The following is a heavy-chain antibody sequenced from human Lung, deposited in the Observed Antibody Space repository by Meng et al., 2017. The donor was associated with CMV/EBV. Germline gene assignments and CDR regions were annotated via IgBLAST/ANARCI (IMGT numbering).Heavy chain of an antibody. Sequence: SCAASGFTFSDYAMNWVRQAPGKGPEWVAVTSAAGGITYYASSVKGRFTISRDNSKNTLYLQMNRLRAQDTAVYYCAKPKSTTLRDSGRDVWGQGTXVTVSS. CDR1: GFTFSDYA. D-gene: IGHD2-2*01. J-gene: IGHJ6*02. V-gene: IGHV3-23*01. CDR2: TSAAGGIT. CDR3: AKPKSTTLRDSGRDV.